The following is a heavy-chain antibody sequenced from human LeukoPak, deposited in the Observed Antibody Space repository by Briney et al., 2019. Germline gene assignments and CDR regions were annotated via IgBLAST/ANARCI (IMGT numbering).Heavy chain of an antibody. V-gene: IGHV3-74*01. CDR1: GFSFSGHW. J-gene: IGHJ4*02. CDR3: ARAVEYGDYGSLGY. CDR2: ISPTGSTT. Sequence: GGSLRLSCTASGFSFSGHWMHWARQLPGKGLVWVSRISPTGSTTSYADSVKGRFTVSRDNAKNSLYLQMNSLRAEDTAVYYCARAVEYGDYGSLGYWGQGTLVTVSS. D-gene: IGHD4-17*01.